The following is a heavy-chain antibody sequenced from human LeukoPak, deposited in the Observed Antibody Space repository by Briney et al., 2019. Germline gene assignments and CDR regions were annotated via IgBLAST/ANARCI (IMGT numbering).Heavy chain of an antibody. CDR3: ARDQYCSGGSCYFSYYYGMDV. J-gene: IGHJ6*02. V-gene: IGHV1-18*01. D-gene: IGHD2-15*01. Sequence: ASVKVSCKASGYTFTSYGISWVRQAPGQGLEWMGWISAYNGNTNYAQKLQGRVTMTTDTSTSTVYMELRSLRSDDTAVYYCARDQYCSGGSCYFSYYYGMDVWGQGTTVTVSS. CDR1: GYTFTSYG. CDR2: ISAYNGNT.